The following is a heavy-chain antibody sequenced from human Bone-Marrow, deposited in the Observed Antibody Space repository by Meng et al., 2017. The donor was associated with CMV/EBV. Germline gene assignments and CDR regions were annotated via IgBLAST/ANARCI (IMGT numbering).Heavy chain of an antibody. CDR1: VGSFSGYY. CDR2: IYYSGST. V-gene: IGHV4-59*01. Sequence: SEALSLTCDVYVGSFSGYYWTWIRQPPGKGLEWIGYIYYSGSTNYNPSLKSRVTISVDTSKNQFPLKLSSVTAADTAVYYCAGGYYPYYGMDVWGQGTTVTVSS. CDR3: AGGYYPYYGMDV. D-gene: IGHD3-22*01. J-gene: IGHJ6*02.